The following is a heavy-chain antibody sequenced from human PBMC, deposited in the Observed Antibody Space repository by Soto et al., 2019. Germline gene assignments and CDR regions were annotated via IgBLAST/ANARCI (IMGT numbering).Heavy chain of an antibody. CDR1: GFTFDDYA. D-gene: IGHD3-10*01. CDR3: AKKVNSGPGSQYFDY. CDR2: ISWNSGSI. Sequence: EVQLVESGGGLVQPGRSLRLSCAASGFTFDDYAMHWVRQAPGKGLEWVSGISWNSGSIGYADSVKGRFTISRDNSKNMLFLQMNSLRAEDTAIYYCAKKVNSGPGSQYFDYWGQGTLVTVSS. J-gene: IGHJ4*02. V-gene: IGHV3-9*01.